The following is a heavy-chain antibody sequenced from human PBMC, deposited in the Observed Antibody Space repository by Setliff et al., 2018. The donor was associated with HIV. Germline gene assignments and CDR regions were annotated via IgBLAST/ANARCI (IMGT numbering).Heavy chain of an antibody. CDR3: AKAKWLPRNSFYYYMDV. Sequence: LSCATSGFTFGDYLMSWVRQVPGKGLEWVSGISWNGKIIGYGDSVRGRFTISRDDAKNSLYLQMNSLRAEDTGLYYCAKAKWLPRNSFYYYMDVWGKGTTVTV. CDR2: ISWNGKII. CDR1: GFTFGDYL. D-gene: IGHD6-19*01. V-gene: IGHV3-20*04. J-gene: IGHJ6*03.